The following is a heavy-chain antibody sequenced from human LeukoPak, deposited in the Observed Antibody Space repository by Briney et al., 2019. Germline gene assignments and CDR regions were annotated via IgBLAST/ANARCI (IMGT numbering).Heavy chain of an antibody. D-gene: IGHD3-3*01. CDR2: IYAGGST. V-gene: IGHV3-66*02. CDR3: AKLWGWRTHIDS. J-gene: IGHJ4*02. CDR1: GLFVCDSY. Sequence: GGALRLSCTASGLFVCDSYMTWGRQDPGERLGWVSIIYAGGSTYYTDSVKGRFTISRENSNNTVYLQMNSLKIEDTAVYYCAKLWGWRTHIDSWGQGTVVTVSS.